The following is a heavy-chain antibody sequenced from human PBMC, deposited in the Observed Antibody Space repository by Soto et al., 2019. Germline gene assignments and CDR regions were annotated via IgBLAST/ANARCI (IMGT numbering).Heavy chain of an antibody. V-gene: IGHV1-69*02. Sequence: QVQLVQSGAEVKKPGTSVRVSCKASGDTFSSYTISWVRQAPGQGLEWVGRIVPIVDLTNYAQKFQGRVTITADKSPSTAFMDLNSLRPDDTGVYYCARAYGSGSYPIDYWGQGTPVFVSS. CDR1: GDTFSSYT. CDR2: IVPIVDLT. J-gene: IGHJ4*02. D-gene: IGHD3-10*01. CDR3: ARAYGSGSYPIDY.